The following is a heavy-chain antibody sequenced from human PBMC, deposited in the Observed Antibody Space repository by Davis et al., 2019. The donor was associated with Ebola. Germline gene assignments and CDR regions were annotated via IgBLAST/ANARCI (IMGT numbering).Heavy chain of an antibody. Sequence: GESLKLSCTASGFAFSNYTMNWVRQAPGKGLGWVSSITTNGWSTYYADSVKGRFIISRDNAKNSLFLQMHSLRGDDTAVYFCARETPISSRSDWWGQGTLVTVSS. CDR1: GFAFSNYT. V-gene: IGHV3-48*01. J-gene: IGHJ4*02. D-gene: IGHD2-2*01. CDR3: ARETPISSRSDW. CDR2: ITTNGWST.